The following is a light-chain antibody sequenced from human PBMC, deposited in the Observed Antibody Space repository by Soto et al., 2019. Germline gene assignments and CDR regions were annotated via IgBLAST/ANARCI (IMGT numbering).Light chain of an antibody. CDR3: QQRTDWRYT. CDR2: DAS. Sequence: EIVLTQSPGTLSLSPGEGATLSCRASQSVNRYLAWYQQKPGQAPRLLIYDASKRATGIPARFSGSGSGTDFTLTISSLAPEDFAVYYCQQRTDWRYTFGQGTKLEIK. J-gene: IGKJ2*01. V-gene: IGKV3-11*01. CDR1: QSVNRY.